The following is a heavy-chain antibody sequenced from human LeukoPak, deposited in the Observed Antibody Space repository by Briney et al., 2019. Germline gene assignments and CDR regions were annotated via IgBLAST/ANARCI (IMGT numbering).Heavy chain of an antibody. CDR3: ATWVFLGESGYYDY. V-gene: IGHV3-74*01. CDR1: GFTFSTYW. CDR2: INSDGSST. Sequence: PGGSLRLSCAASGFTFSTYWMHWVRQAPGKGLVWVSRINSDGSSTSYADSVKGRFTISRDNAKNTLYLQMNSLRAEDTAVYYCATWVFLGESGYYDYWGQGTLVTVSS. J-gene: IGHJ4*02. D-gene: IGHD3-10*01.